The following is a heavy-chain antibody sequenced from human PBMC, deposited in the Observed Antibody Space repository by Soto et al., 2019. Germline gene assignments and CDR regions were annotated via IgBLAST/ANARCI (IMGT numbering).Heavy chain of an antibody. V-gene: IGHV4-30-2*01. J-gene: IGHJ6*02. D-gene: IGHD2-15*01. CDR3: ARGVGIFNYYYGMDV. CDR2: IYQSGST. Sequence: WIRQPPGKGLEWIGYIYQSGSTYYNPSLKSRVTISVDRSKNQFSLKLSSVTAADTAVYYCARGVGIFNYYYGMDVWGQGTTVTVSS.